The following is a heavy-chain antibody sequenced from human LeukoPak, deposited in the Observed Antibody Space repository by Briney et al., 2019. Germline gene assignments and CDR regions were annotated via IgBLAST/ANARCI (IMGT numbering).Heavy chain of an antibody. Sequence: PGGSLRLSCAASGFALSSHWMTWVRQVPGRGPEWVANVNRDGSETYYLDSVKGRFTISKDNAKNSLYLQMNSLRAEDTAVYYCAKDMVVAGLYYYYGMDVWGQGTTVTVSS. CDR1: GFALSSHW. J-gene: IGHJ6*02. V-gene: IGHV3-7*03. CDR2: VNRDGSET. D-gene: IGHD6-19*01. CDR3: AKDMVVAGLYYYYGMDV.